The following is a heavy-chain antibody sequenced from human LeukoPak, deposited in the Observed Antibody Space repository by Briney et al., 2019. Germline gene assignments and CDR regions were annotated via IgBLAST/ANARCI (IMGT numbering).Heavy chain of an antibody. CDR2: IYYSGTT. Sequence: SETLSPTCTVSGYSISSGYYWGWIRQPPGKGLEWIGTIYYSGTTYYNPSLESRVTIFEDTSKNQFSLMLTSVTAADTAVYYCARQISDYYYYYMDVWGKGTTVTVSS. D-gene: IGHD2-15*01. J-gene: IGHJ6*03. CDR3: ARQISDYYYYYMDV. V-gene: IGHV4-38-2*02. CDR1: GYSISSGYY.